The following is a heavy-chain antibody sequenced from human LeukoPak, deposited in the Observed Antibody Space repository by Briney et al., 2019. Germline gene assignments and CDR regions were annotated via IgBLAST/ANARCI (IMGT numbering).Heavy chain of an antibody. CDR3: ARESSPYYDFWSGYYGSENWFDP. V-gene: IGHV4-61*02. CDR2: IYTSGST. Sequence: PSETLSLTCTVSGGSISSSSYYWSWIRQPAGKGLEWIERIYTSGSTNYNPSLKSRVTISVDTSKNQFSLKLSSVTAADTAAYYCARESSPYYDFWSGYYGSENWFDPWGQGTLVTVSS. J-gene: IGHJ5*02. CDR1: GGSISSSSYY. D-gene: IGHD3-3*01.